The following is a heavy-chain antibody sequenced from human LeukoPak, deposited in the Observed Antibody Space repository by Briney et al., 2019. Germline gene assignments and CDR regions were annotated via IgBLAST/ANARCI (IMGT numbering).Heavy chain of an antibody. Sequence: SETLSLTCTVSGGSISSSSYYWGWIRQPPGKGLEWIGSIYYSGSTYYNPSLESRVTISVDTSKNQFSLKLSSVTAADTAVYYCTRLHSSSWFDYWGQGTLVTVSS. CDR3: TRLHSSSWFDY. CDR2: IYYSGST. J-gene: IGHJ4*02. CDR1: GGSISSSSYY. V-gene: IGHV4-39*01. D-gene: IGHD6-13*01.